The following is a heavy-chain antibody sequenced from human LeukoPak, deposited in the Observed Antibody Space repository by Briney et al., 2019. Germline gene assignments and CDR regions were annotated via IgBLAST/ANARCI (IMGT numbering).Heavy chain of an antibody. Sequence: GGSLRLSCAASGFTFSSYSMNWVRQAPGKGLEWVSSISSSSSYIYYADSVKGRFTISRDNAKNSLYLQMNSLRAEDTAVYYCARGESYDILTAYYQNWFDPWGQGTLVTVSS. CDR3: ARGESYDILTAYYQNWFDP. CDR1: GFTFSSYS. J-gene: IGHJ5*02. V-gene: IGHV3-21*01. CDR2: ISSSSSYI. D-gene: IGHD3-9*01.